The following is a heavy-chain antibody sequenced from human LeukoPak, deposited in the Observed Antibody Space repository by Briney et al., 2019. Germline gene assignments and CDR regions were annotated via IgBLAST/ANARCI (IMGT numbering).Heavy chain of an antibody. CDR3: ARDISGSSNFDY. CDR2: ISAYYGTT. CDR1: GNSFISFA. Sequence: SGNSFISFAISWVRQAPGQGLEWMGWISAYYGTTNYAQKLQGRVTMTTDTSTSTAYMELRSLRSDDTAVYYCARDISGSSNFDYWGQGTLVTVSS. D-gene: IGHD1-26*01. V-gene: IGHV1-18*01. J-gene: IGHJ4*02.